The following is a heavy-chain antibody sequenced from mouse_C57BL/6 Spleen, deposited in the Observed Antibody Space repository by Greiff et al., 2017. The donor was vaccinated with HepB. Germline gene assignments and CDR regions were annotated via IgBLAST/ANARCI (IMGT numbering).Heavy chain of an antibody. J-gene: IGHJ4*01. V-gene: IGHV1-53*01. CDR1: GYTFTSYW. CDR2: INPSNGGT. CDR3: AREYYYGSRKDYAMDY. D-gene: IGHD1-1*01. Sequence: QVQLQQPGTELVKPGASVKLSCKASGYTFTSYWMHWVKQRPGQGLEWIGNINPSNGGTNYNEKFKSKATLTVDKSSSTAYMQLSSLTSEDSAVYYCAREYYYGSRKDYAMDYWGQGTSVTVSS.